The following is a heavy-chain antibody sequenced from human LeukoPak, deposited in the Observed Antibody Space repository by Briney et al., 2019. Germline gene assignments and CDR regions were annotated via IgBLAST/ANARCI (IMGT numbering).Heavy chain of an antibody. CDR1: GDSISTYY. CDR3: ARGVLVYYYGMDV. Sequence: PSETLSLTCTVSGDSISTYYWSWIRQPPEKGLEWIGYIYYSGSTNYNPSLKSRVTISVDTSKNQFSLKLSSVTAADTAVYYCARGVLVYYYGMDVWGQGTTVTVSS. D-gene: IGHD3-10*01. V-gene: IGHV4-59*08. J-gene: IGHJ6*02. CDR2: IYYSGST.